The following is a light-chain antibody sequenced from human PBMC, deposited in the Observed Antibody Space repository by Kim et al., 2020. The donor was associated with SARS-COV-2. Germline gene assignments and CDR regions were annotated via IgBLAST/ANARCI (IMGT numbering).Light chain of an antibody. V-gene: IGKV1-5*03. J-gene: IGKJ1*01. CDR3: KQYETYWT. CDR2: QAS. Sequence: DIQMTQSPSTLSAFVGDRVTMTCRASQSVDGWLAWYQQKPGKAPRLLIYQASKLASGVPSRFSGGGSGTHFTLTVSNLQSDDSAVYYCKQYETYWTFGPGTRVEIK. CDR1: QSVDGW.